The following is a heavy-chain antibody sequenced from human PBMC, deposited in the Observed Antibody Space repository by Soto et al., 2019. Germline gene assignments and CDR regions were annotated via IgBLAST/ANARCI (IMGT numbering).Heavy chain of an antibody. CDR1: GYTFTSYA. CDR3: ASSFTVPAAICY. V-gene: IGHV1-3*01. CDR2: INAGNGNT. Sequence: ASVKVSCKASGYTFTSYAMHWVRQAPGQRLEWMGWINAGNGNTKYSQKFQGRVTITRDTSASTAYMELSSLRSEDTAAYYCASSFTVPAAICYWGQGTLVTVSS. D-gene: IGHD2-2*02. J-gene: IGHJ4*02.